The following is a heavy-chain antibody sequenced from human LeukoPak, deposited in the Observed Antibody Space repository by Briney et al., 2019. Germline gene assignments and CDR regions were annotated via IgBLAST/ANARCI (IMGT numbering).Heavy chain of an antibody. Sequence: GGALRLSCAASGFTFSNYAMSWVRQAPGKGLEWVSGISGSGGDTYYADSVKGRFTISRDNSKNTLYLQMNSLRAEDTAVYYCAKDFSDSTGYYNWFDTWGQGTLVTVSS. V-gene: IGHV3-23*01. CDR3: AKDFSDSTGYYNWFDT. CDR2: ISGSGGDT. J-gene: IGHJ5*02. CDR1: GFTFSNYA. D-gene: IGHD3-22*01.